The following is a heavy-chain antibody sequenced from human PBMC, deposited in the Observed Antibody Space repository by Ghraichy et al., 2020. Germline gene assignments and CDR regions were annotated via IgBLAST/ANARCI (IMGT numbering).Heavy chain of an antibody. V-gene: IGHV4-59*01. CDR3: ARRSVSSSWYSFGWFDP. Sequence: SETLSLTCTVSGGSISSYYWSWIRQPPGKGLEWIGYIYYSGSTNYNPSLKSRVTISVDTSKNQFSLKLSSVTAADTAVYYCARRSVSSSWYSFGWFDPWGQGTLVTVSS. CDR1: GGSISSYY. CDR2: IYYSGST. J-gene: IGHJ5*02. D-gene: IGHD6-13*01.